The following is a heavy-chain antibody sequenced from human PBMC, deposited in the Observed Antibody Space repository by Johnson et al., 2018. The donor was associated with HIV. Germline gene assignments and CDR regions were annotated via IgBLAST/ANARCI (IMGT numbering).Heavy chain of an antibody. CDR3: AKGYSSSWYLDVFDL. CDR2: MSFDESNK. CDR1: GFTYSSYA. Sequence: QVQLVESGGGVVQPGRSLRLSCVVSGFTYSSYAMHWVRQAPGKGLEWVAVMSFDESNKYYADSVKGRFTISRDNSKNTLYLQMNRLRAEDTALYYCAKGYSSSWYLDVFDLWGQGTMVTVSS. J-gene: IGHJ3*01. V-gene: IGHV3-30*04. D-gene: IGHD6-13*01.